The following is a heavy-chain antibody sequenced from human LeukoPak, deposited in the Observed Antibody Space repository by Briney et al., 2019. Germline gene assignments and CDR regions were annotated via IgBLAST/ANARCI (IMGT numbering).Heavy chain of an antibody. CDR2: IYYSGST. CDR1: GGSISSGAYY. J-gene: IGHJ3*01. V-gene: IGHV4-31*03. D-gene: IGHD4-23*01. Sequence: SETLSLTCTVSGGSISSGAYYWSWIRQHPGKGLEWIGYIYYSGSTYYSPSLKSRLTISVDTSKNQFSLKLSSVTAADTAGYYCAREGGTTVVGAFDLWGQGTMVTVSS. CDR3: AREGGTTVVGAFDL.